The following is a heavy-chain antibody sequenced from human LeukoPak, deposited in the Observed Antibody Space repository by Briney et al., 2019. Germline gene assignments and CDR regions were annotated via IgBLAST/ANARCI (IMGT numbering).Heavy chain of an antibody. CDR2: INSRSSTI. D-gene: IGHD1-26*01. CDR1: RFTLSNYG. J-gene: IGHJ3*02. CDR3: AREVGTPQAFDI. V-gene: IGHV3-48*01. Sequence: GWSLRLSCAASRFTLSNYGVNWVRQTPGKGLEWVSYINSRSSTIYYADSVRGRFTISRDNAKNSLYLQMNSLKAEDTAIYYCAREVGTPQAFDIWGQGTMVTVSS.